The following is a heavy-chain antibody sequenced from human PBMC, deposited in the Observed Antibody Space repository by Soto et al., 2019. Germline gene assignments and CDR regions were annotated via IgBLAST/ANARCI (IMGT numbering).Heavy chain of an antibody. CDR3: ATEHPYYGSGSHRATSSYN. D-gene: IGHD3-10*01. Sequence: ASVKVSCKVSGYTLTELSMHWVRQAPGKGLEWMGGFDPEDGETIYAQKFQGRVTMTEDTSTDTAYMELSSLRSEDTAVYYCATEHPYYGSGSHRATSSYNWGQGTLVTVSS. CDR1: GYTLTELS. J-gene: IGHJ4*02. V-gene: IGHV1-24*01. CDR2: FDPEDGET.